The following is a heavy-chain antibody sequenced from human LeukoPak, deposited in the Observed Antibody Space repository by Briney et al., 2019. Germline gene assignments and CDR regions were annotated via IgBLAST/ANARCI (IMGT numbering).Heavy chain of an antibody. V-gene: IGHV4-59*08. J-gene: IGHJ3*02. D-gene: IGHD6-13*01. CDR2: IHYSVIT. Sequence: SETLSLTCTVSGGSISSYYWNWIRQPPGKGLEWIGDIHYSVITNYTPSLKSRVTISLDTSKKQFSLKLSSVTAADTAVYFCVKAAPGPHDAFDIWGQGTVVTVSS. CDR1: GGSISSYY. CDR3: VKAAPGPHDAFDI.